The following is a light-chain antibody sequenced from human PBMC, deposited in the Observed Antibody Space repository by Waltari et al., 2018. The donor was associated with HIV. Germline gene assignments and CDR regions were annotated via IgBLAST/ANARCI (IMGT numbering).Light chain of an antibody. CDR1: SRDIGGYDH. CDR2: DVN. CDR3: CSYAGSYTEI. Sequence: QSALTQPASVAGSPGQSITISCTGTSRDIGGYDHVSWYQQHPGKAPKLMIFDVNKRPSGVPARFSGSKSGHTASLTISGLQADDEADYYCCSYAGSYTEIFGGGTKLTVL. V-gene: IGLV2-11*01. J-gene: IGLJ2*01.